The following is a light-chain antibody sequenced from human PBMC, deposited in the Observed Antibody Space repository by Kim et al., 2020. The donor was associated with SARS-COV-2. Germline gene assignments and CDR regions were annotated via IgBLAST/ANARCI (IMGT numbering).Light chain of an antibody. CDR1: SGDVGGYNH. CDR3: SSYAGTYRLI. V-gene: IGLV2-11*01. J-gene: IGLJ2*01. Sequence: QSALTQPRSLSGSPGQSVTISCTGTSGDVGGYNHVAWHQQHPGKAPKLVMFDVSQRPAGVPDRFSASKSGNTASLTISGLQAEDEADYYCSSYAGTYRLIFGGGTQLTVL. CDR2: DVS.